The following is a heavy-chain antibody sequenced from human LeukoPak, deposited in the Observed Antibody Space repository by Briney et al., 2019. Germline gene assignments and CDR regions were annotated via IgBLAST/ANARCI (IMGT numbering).Heavy chain of an antibody. D-gene: IGHD3-22*01. J-gene: IGHJ4*02. CDR2: IIPIFGTA. CDR1: GGTFSSSP. CDR3: ARAYYYDSSVGFDY. Sequence: ASVKVSCKASGGTFSSSPITWVRQAPGQGLEWMGGIIPIFGTANYAQKFQGRVTITTDESTSTAYMELSSLRSEDTAVYYCARAYYYDSSVGFDYWGQGTLVTVS. V-gene: IGHV1-69*05.